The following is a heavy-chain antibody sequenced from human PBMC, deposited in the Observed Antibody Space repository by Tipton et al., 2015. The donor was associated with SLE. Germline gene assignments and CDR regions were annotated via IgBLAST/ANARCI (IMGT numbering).Heavy chain of an antibody. CDR1: GFTFGDYA. CDR2: ISWNSGTI. Sequence: SLRLSCTASGFTFGDYAVSWVRQAPGKGLEWVSGISWNSGTIDYADSVKGRFTISRDNAKNSLYLQMNSLRAEDMALYYCSKDIWSGVTKAFGAFDMWGQGTMVTVSS. J-gene: IGHJ3*02. D-gene: IGHD1-26*01. CDR3: SKDIWSGVTKAFGAFDM. V-gene: IGHV3-9*03.